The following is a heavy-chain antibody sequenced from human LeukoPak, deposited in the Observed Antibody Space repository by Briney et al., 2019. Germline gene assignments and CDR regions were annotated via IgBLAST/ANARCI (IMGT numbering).Heavy chain of an antibody. D-gene: IGHD2-8*01. J-gene: IGHJ6*02. CDR3: ARGVSFMDV. CDR1: GFTFSSYW. V-gene: IGHV3-7*02. Sequence: PGGSRRLSCAASGFTFSSYWMTWVRRAPGKGLEWVANIKQDGTETYYVDSVKGRFTISRDNAKNSLYLQMNSLRAEDTAVYYCARGVSFMDVWGQGTTVTVSS. CDR2: IKQDGTET.